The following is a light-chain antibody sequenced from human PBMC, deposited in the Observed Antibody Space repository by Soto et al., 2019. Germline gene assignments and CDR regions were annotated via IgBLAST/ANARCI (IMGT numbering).Light chain of an antibody. Sequence: QSALTQPASVSGSPGQSITISCTGTSSDVGGYNYVSWYQQHPGKAPKLMIYDVSNRPSGVSNRFSGSKSGNTASLTISGLQAEDEADYYCCSYTSSSILVVFGTGTKLTVL. CDR3: CSYTSSSILVV. V-gene: IGLV2-14*01. CDR2: DVS. CDR1: SSDVGGYNY. J-gene: IGLJ1*01.